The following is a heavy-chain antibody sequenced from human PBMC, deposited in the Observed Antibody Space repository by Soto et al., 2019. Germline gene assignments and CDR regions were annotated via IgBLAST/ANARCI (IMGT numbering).Heavy chain of an antibody. CDR1: GGTFSSYA. CDR3: AREEGNSDAFDI. Sequence: GTSVKVSCTASGGTFSSYAISWVRQAPGQGLEWMGGIIPIFGTANYAQKFQGRVTITADESTSTAYMELSSLRSEDTAVYYCAREEGNSDAFDIWGQGTMVTVSS. V-gene: IGHV1-69*13. J-gene: IGHJ3*02. CDR2: IIPIFGTA.